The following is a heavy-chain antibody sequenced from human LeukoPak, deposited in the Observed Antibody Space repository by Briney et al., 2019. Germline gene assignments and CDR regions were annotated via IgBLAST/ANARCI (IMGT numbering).Heavy chain of an antibody. J-gene: IGHJ4*02. D-gene: IGHD3-10*01. Sequence: SETLSLTCTVSGGSIRGYYWGWIRQPPGKGLEWIGSIYYSGSTYYNPSLKSRVTISVDTSKNQFSLKLSSVTAADTAVYYCARLPRYYYGSGSPNFDYWGQGTLVTVSS. CDR1: GGSIRGYY. CDR3: ARLPRYYYGSGSPNFDY. V-gene: IGHV4-39*01. CDR2: IYYSGST.